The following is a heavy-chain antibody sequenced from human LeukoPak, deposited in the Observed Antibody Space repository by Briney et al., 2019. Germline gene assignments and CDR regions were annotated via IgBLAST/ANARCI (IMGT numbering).Heavy chain of an antibody. Sequence: PGGSLRLSCAASGFTFSSYSMNWVRQAPGKALEWVSSINILSNYIYYADSVKGRFTISRDNAKNSLYLQMNSLRAEDTAVYYCARDSHSSSWYSEFDYWGQGTLVTVSS. J-gene: IGHJ4*02. V-gene: IGHV3-21*01. CDR3: ARDSHSSSWYSEFDY. D-gene: IGHD6-13*01. CDR2: INILSNYI. CDR1: GFTFSSYS.